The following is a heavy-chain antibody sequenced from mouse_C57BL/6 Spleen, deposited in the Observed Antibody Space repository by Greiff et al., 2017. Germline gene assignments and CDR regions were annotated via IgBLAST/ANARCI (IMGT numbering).Heavy chain of an antibody. CDR3: ARREAYYSNPYAMDY. V-gene: IGHV1-59*01. J-gene: IGHJ4*01. CDR1: GYTFTSYW. CDR2: IDPSDSYT. Sequence: QVQLQQPGAELVRPGTSVKLSCKASGYTFTSYWMHWVKQRPGQGLEWIGVIDPSDSYTNYNQKFKGKATLTVDTSSSTAYMQLSSLTSEDSAVYYCARREAYYSNPYAMDYWGQGTSVTVSS. D-gene: IGHD2-5*01.